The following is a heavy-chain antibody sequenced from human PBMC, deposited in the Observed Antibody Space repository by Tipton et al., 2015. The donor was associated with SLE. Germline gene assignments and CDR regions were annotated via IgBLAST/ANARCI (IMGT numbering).Heavy chain of an antibody. CDR2: IYNRGCT. Sequence: GLVKPSETLSLSCSVSGDSIRSHYCGWFRQPPGKGLEWIGFIYNRGCTSYNPSLKSRVTISEDMSKNQFSLKLSFVTAADTAVYYCARWGVQGGMDVWGQGTRVTVSS. J-gene: IGHJ6*02. CDR1: GDSIRSHY. D-gene: IGHD3-16*01. CDR3: ARWGVQGGMDV. V-gene: IGHV4-59*11.